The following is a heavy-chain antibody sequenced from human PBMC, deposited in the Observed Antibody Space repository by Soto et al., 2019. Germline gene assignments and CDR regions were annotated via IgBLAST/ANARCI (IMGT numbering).Heavy chain of an antibody. CDR2: ISGSGGST. CDR1: GFTFSSYA. D-gene: IGHD3-16*01. J-gene: IGHJ6*02. Sequence: LRLSFAASGFTFSSYAMSWVRQAPGKGLEWVSAISGSGGSTYYADSVKGRFTISRDNSKNTLYLQMNSLRAEDTAVYYCAKSVGDHQRGMDVWGQGTTVPVSS. V-gene: IGHV3-23*01. CDR3: AKSVGDHQRGMDV.